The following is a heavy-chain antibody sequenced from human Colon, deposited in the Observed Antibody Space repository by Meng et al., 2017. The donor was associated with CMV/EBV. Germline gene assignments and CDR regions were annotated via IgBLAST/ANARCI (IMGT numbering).Heavy chain of an antibody. CDR2: IYYTGST. Sequence: CTVSGGSISSGGYYCSWIRQHPGKGLEWIGYIYYTGSTYYNPSLKSRVVISGDTSKNQFSLKLSSVTAADTAVYFCARDPGSGPDYWGQGTLVTVSS. CDR1: GGSISSGGYY. CDR3: ARDPGSGPDY. D-gene: IGHD2-15*01. J-gene: IGHJ4*02. V-gene: IGHV4-31*03.